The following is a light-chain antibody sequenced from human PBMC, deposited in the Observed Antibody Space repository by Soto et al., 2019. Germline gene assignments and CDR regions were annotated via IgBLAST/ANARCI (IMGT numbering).Light chain of an antibody. CDR1: QSVSSN. Sequence: EIVMTQSPATLSVSPGERATLSCRASQSVSSNLAWYQQKPGQAPRLLIYDTSTRATGIPARFSGNGSGTEFALTISSLQSEDFAVYYCQQYNNWPPGNFGPWTKVDIK. V-gene: IGKV3-15*01. CDR3: QQYNNWPPGN. J-gene: IGKJ3*01. CDR2: DTS.